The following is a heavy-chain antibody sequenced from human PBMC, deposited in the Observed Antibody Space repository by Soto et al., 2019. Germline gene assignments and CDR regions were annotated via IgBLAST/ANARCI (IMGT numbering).Heavy chain of an antibody. CDR2: SSAYNGNT. CDR3: ARYSAGWFGELTPYHYYRLAV. D-gene: IGHD3-10*01. J-gene: IGHJ6*02. V-gene: IGHV1-18*01. Sequence: ASVKVSCKASGYTFTSYGISWVRQAPGQGLEWMGWSSAYNGNTNYAQKLQGRVTMTTDTSTSTAYMELRSLRSDDTAVYYCARYSAGWFGELTPYHYYRLAVWGQGTTVTVSS. CDR1: GYTFTSYG.